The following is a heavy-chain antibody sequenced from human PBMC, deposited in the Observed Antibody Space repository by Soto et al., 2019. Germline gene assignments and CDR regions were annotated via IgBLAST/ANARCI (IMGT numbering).Heavy chain of an antibody. Sequence: MSLTCTSMDAEVGTGSYYSSSIRQTPGKGLEWIGYIYYSGSTNYNPSLKSRVTISVDTSKNQFSLKLSSVTAADTAVYYCARGLAIRPIVVVITGAFDIWGQGAMVT. CDR2: IYYSGST. CDR1: DAEVGTGSYY. CDR3: ARGLAIRPIVVVITGAFDI. D-gene: IGHD3-22*01. V-gene: IGHV4-61*01. J-gene: IGHJ3*02.